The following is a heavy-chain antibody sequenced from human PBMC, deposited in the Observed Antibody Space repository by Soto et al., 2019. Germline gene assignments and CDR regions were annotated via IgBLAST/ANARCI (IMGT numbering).Heavy chain of an antibody. J-gene: IGHJ5*02. CDR2: IYHSGST. CDR3: ARLIWPADNCFDP. CDR1: GGSISSSNW. Sequence: SETLSLTCAVSGGSISSSNWWSWVRQPPGKGLEWIGEIYHSGSTNYNPSLKSRVTISVDKSKNQFSLKLSSVTAADTAVYYCARLIWPADNCFDPWGQGTLVTVSS. V-gene: IGHV4-4*02. D-gene: IGHD2-8*01.